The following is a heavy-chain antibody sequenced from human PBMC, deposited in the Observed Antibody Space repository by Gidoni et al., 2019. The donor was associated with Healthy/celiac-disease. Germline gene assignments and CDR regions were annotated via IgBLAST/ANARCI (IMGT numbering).Heavy chain of an antibody. Sequence: EVQLLEYGGGLVQPGGSLRLSCAASGLTFSSYAMSWVGQAPGKGLEWVSAISGSGGSTYYADSVKGRFTISRDNSKNTLYLQMNSLRAEDTAVYYCAKDQPGTSSGWQHFDYWGQGTLVTVSS. J-gene: IGHJ4*02. CDR3: AKDQPGTSSGWQHFDY. V-gene: IGHV3-23*01. D-gene: IGHD6-19*01. CDR1: GLTFSSYA. CDR2: ISGSGGST.